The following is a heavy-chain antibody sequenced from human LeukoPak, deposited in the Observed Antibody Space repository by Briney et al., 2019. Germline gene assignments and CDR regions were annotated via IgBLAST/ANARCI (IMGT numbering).Heavy chain of an antibody. D-gene: IGHD5-24*01. V-gene: IGHV4-61*01. Sequence: SSETLSLTCTVSGRSVNSETYYGSWIRRPPGKELEWIGYISYSGSTNYNPSLKSRVTISVDTSKNQFSLKLSSVTSADTAVYYCARGGRWLQFNYWGQGTLVTVSS. CDR3: ARGGRWLQFNY. J-gene: IGHJ4*02. CDR2: ISYSGST. CDR1: GRSVNSETYY.